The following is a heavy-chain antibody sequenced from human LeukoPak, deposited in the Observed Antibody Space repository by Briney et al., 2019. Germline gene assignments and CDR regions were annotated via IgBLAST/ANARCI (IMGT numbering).Heavy chain of an antibody. CDR2: INHSGST. CDR1: GGSFSGYY. D-gene: IGHD2-2*01. V-gene: IGHV4-34*01. J-gene: IGHJ6*03. CDR3: ARGRGYCSSTSCYARYYYYYMDV. Sequence: SETLSLTCAVYGGSFSGYYWSWIRQPPGKGLEWIGEINHSGSTNYNPSLKSRVTISVDTSKNQFSLKLSSVTAADTAVYYCARGRGYCSSTSCYARYYYYYMDVWGKGTTVTVFS.